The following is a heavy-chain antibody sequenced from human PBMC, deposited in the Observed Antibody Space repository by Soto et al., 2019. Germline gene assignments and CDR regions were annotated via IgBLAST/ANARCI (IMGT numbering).Heavy chain of an antibody. Sequence: PGGSLRLSCAASGFTFDDYAMHWVRQAPGKGLEWVSGISWNSGSIGYADSVKGRFTISRDNAKNSLYLQMNSLRAEDTALYYCAKDRYGDYEETDWYFDLWGRGTLVTVSS. CDR1: GFTFDDYA. CDR3: AKDRYGDYEETDWYFDL. J-gene: IGHJ2*01. D-gene: IGHD4-17*01. CDR2: ISWNSGSI. V-gene: IGHV3-9*01.